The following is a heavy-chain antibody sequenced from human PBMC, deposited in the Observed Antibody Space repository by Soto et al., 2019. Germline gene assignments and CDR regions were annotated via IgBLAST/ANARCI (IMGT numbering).Heavy chain of an antibody. CDR2: IYYSGST. CDR1: GGSISSSSYY. V-gene: IGHV4-39*07. D-gene: IGHD3-10*01. J-gene: IGHJ5*02. CDR3: ARAGKTMVRGVVSWFDP. Sequence: SETLSLTCTVSGGSISSSSYYWGWIRQPPGKGLEWIGSIYYSGSTYYNPSLKSRVTISVDTSKNQFSLKLRSDDTAVYYCARAGKTMVRGVVSWFDPWGQGTLVTVSS.